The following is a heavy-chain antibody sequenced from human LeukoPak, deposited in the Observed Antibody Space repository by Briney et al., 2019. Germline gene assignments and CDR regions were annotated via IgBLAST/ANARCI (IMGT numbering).Heavy chain of an antibody. Sequence: WASVKVSCKASGYTFTSYGISWVRQAPGQGLEWMGWISAYNGNTNYAQKLRGRVTMTTDTSTSTAYMELRSLRSDDTAVYYCARDLGEDIVVVPAANWFDPWGQGTLVTVSS. J-gene: IGHJ5*02. CDR3: ARDLGEDIVVVPAANWFDP. V-gene: IGHV1-18*01. D-gene: IGHD2-2*01. CDR2: ISAYNGNT. CDR1: GYTFTSYG.